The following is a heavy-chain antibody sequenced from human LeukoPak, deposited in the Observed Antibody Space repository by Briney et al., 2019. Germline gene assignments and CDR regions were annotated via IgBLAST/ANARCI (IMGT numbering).Heavy chain of an antibody. CDR3: ARGSELGYSSSWYPSYAFDI. V-gene: IGHV4-31*03. CDR2: IYYSGST. D-gene: IGHD6-13*01. CDR1: GGSISSGGYY. Sequence: SETLSLTCTVSGGSISSGGYYWSWIRQHPGKGLEWIGYIYYSGSTNYNPSLKSRVTISVDTSKNQFSLKLSSVTAADTAVYYCARGSELGYSSSWYPSYAFDIWGQGTMVTVSS. J-gene: IGHJ3*02.